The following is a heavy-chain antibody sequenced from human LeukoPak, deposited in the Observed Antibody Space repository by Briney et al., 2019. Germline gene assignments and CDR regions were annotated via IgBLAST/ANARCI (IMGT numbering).Heavy chain of an antibody. CDR2: ISSSGSTI. D-gene: IGHD2-15*01. CDR3: ARRGGSCYVCQDY. Sequence: GGSLRLSCAASGFTFSDYYMSWIRKAPGKGLEWVSYISSSGSTIYYADAVKGRFTISRDNAKNSLYLQMSSRRAEDTAVYYCARRGGSCYVCQDYWGQGTLVTVSS. V-gene: IGHV3-11*01. CDR1: GFTFSDYY. J-gene: IGHJ4*02.